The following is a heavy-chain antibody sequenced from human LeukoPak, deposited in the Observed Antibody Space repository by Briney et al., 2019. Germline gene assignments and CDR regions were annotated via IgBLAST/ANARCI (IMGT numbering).Heavy chain of an antibody. V-gene: IGHV3-21*01. CDR3: ARGYSGYGGFDY. CDR1: GFTFSSYS. Sequence: PGGSLRLSCAASGFTFSSYSMNWVRQAPGKGLEWVSSISSSSSYIYYADSVKGRFTISRDNAKNSLYLQMNSLRAEDTAMYYCARGYSGYGGFDYWGQGTLVTVSS. D-gene: IGHD5-12*01. J-gene: IGHJ4*02. CDR2: ISSSSSYI.